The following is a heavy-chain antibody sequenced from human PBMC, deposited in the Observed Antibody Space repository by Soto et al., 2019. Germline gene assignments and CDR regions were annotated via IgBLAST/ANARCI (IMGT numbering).Heavy chain of an antibody. CDR2: IYPGDSDT. J-gene: IGHJ4*02. D-gene: IGHD1-26*01. Sequence: EVQLAQSGAEVKKPGESLKISCKGSGYSFTKYWIGWVRQMPGKGLEWMGIIYPGDSDTRYSPSFQGQVTISADRSINTAYLHWSSLKASDTAIYYCARTYNGTYPPPYYFDLWGQGSLVTVSS. CDR1: GYSFTKYW. V-gene: IGHV5-51*01. CDR3: ARTYNGTYPPPYYFDL.